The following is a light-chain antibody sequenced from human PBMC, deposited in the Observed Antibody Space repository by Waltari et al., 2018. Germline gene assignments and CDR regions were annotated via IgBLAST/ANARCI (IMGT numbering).Light chain of an antibody. Sequence: DNQMSQSPSSLSASVGDRVTITCRASQDIASFLAWFQQKPGEGPQLLLYSASALETGVPSRFSGRGSVTEFTLTISSLQPEDVATYYCQKYNVAPFTFGPGTKVDI. CDR3: QKYNVAPFT. V-gene: IGKV1-27*01. CDR1: QDIASF. CDR2: SAS. J-gene: IGKJ3*01.